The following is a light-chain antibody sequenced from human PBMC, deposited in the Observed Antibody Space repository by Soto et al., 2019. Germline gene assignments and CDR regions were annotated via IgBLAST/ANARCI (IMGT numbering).Light chain of an antibody. Sequence: DIQMTQSPSSLSASVGDRVTITCRASQSISSHLHWYQQKPGKAPKLLIYATSNIQSGVASRFSGSCSGTDCTLTISSLQHEDSAAYCCQQSHSTPRTFGGGTKVEIK. CDR1: QSISSH. CDR3: QQSHSTPRT. CDR2: ATS. V-gene: IGKV1-39*01. J-gene: IGKJ4*01.